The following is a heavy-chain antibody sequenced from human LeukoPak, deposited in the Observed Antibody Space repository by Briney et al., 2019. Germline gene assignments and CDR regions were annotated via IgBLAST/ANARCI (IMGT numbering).Heavy chain of an antibody. J-gene: IGHJ4*01. CDR2: IRYDGSNK. D-gene: IGHD2-15*01. Sequence: GGSLRLSCAASEFTFNNNGMHWVRQAPGKGLEWVAFIRYDGSNKYYADSVKGRFTISRDNSKNTLYLQMGSLRAEDTAVYHCAKDMRYGSQNYIDCWGHGTLVTVSS. CDR3: AKDMRYGSQNYIDC. V-gene: IGHV3-30*02. CDR1: EFTFNNNG.